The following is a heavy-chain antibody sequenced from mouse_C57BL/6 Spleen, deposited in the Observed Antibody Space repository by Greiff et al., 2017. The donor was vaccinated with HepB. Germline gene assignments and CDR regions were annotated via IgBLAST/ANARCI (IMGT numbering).Heavy chain of an antibody. Sequence: QVQLQQPGAELVKPGASVKLSCKASGYTFTSYWMHWVKQRPGQGLEWIGMIHPNSGSTNYNEKFKSKSTLTVDKSSSTAYMQLSSLTSEDSAVYYCARGVFIATVVATNYYAMDYWGQGTSVTVSS. CDR1: GYTFTSYW. J-gene: IGHJ4*01. CDR3: ARGVFIATVVATNYYAMDY. V-gene: IGHV1-64*01. CDR2: IHPNSGST. D-gene: IGHD1-1*01.